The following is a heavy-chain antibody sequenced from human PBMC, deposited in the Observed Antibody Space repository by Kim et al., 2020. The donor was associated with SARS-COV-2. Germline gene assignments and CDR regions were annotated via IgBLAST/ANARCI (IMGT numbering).Heavy chain of an antibody. CDR3: TRQSRGSDA. Sequence: GRTPGYADSVKGRFTLSRDNAKNSLYLDLNSLRADDTALYYCTRQSRGSDAWGQGTLVTVSS. D-gene: IGHD3-16*01. V-gene: IGHV3-20*03. CDR2: GRTP. J-gene: IGHJ5*02.